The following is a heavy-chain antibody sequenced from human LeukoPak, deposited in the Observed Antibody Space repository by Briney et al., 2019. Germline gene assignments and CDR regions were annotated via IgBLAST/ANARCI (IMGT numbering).Heavy chain of an antibody. Sequence: GSLRLSCAASGFTFSTYSMNWVRPAPGKGLEWVSYISSSSSTIYYADSVKGRFTISRDNAKNLLYLQMNSLRAEDTAVYYCARGSTYYDSSGQVPFDYWGQGTLVTVSS. CDR2: ISSSSSTI. D-gene: IGHD3-22*01. J-gene: IGHJ4*02. CDR1: GFTFSTYS. V-gene: IGHV3-48*01. CDR3: ARGSTYYDSSGQVPFDY.